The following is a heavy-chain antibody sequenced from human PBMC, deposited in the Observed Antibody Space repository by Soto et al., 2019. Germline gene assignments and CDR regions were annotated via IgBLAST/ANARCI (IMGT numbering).Heavy chain of an antibody. D-gene: IGHD6-25*01. CDR2: ISSSSSYI. V-gene: IGHV3-21*01. CDR1: GFTFSSYS. Sequence: GGSLRLSCAASGFTFSSYSMNWVRQAPGKGLEWVSSISSSSSYIYYADSVKGRFTISRDNAKNSLYLQMNSRGAEDTAVYYCARDAGIAANGWGQGTLVTVSS. CDR3: ARDAGIAANG. J-gene: IGHJ4*02.